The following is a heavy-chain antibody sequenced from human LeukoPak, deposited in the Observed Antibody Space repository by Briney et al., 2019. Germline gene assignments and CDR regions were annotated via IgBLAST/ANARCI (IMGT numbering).Heavy chain of an antibody. V-gene: IGHV3-30*18. J-gene: IGHJ4*02. D-gene: IGHD2-15*01. CDR3: AKDGLYCTGGSCYNLLNS. CDR2: LPYDGNNE. Sequence: QAGGSLRLSCAASGFFFSNSGMHWVRQAPGKRLEWVAILPYDGNNEYYADSVKGRFTASRDNSENTLYLQMNSLRSEDTAVYYCAKDGLYCTGGSCYNLLNSWGQGTLVIVSS. CDR1: GFFFSNSG.